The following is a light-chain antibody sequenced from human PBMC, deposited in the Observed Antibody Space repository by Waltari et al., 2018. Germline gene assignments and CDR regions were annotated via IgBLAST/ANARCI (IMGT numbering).Light chain of an antibody. CDR3: QQYDSSWT. Sequence: EIVLTQSPGTLSLSQGERATLSCRASQSVTSSLAWYQQKPGQAPRLIIYGASTRATGFPDRFSGSGSGTDFTLTISRLEPEDFAVYYCQQYDSSWTFGQGTNLEIK. J-gene: IGKJ1*01. CDR1: QSVTSS. V-gene: IGKV3-20*01. CDR2: GAS.